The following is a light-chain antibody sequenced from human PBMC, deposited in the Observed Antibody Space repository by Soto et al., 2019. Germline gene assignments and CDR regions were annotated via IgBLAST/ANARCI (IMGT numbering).Light chain of an antibody. CDR1: SSNIGSNT. Sequence: QSVLTQPPSASGTPGQRVTISCSGSSSNIGSNTVNWYQQLPGTAPKLLIYSNNQRPSGVPDRFSGAKSGTSASLAISGLQSEDEADYYCAAWDDSLNGPRWVFGGVTKLTVL. CDR2: SNN. J-gene: IGLJ3*02. V-gene: IGLV1-44*01. CDR3: AAWDDSLNGPRWV.